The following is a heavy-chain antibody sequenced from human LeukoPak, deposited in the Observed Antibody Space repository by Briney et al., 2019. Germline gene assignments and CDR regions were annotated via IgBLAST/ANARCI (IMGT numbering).Heavy chain of an antibody. CDR1: GGSISSYY. D-gene: IGHD3-22*01. J-gene: IGHJ2*01. CDR2: IYYSGST. CDR3: ARGAYYYGSSGYYYGRYFDL. V-gene: IGHV4-59*01. Sequence: SETLSLTCTVSGGSISSYYWSWIRQPPGKGLEWIGYIYYSGSTNYNPSLKSRVTISVDTSKNQFSLKLSSVTAADTAVYYCARGAYYYGSSGYYYGRYFDLWGRGTLVTVSS.